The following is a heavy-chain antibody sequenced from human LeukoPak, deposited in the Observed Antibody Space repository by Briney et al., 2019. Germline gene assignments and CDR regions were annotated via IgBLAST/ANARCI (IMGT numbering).Heavy chain of an antibody. D-gene: IGHD3-3*01. CDR3: ARGHLLDYDFRSGYYLDWFDP. CDR1: GFTFSSYA. CDR2: ISYDGSNK. J-gene: IGHJ5*02. V-gene: IGHV3-30-3*01. Sequence: PGGSLRLSCAASGFTFSSYAMHWVRQAPGKGLEWVAVISYDGSNKYYADSVKGRFTISRDNSKNTLYLQMNSLRAEDTAVYYCARGHLLDYDFRSGYYLDWFDPWGQGTLVTVSS.